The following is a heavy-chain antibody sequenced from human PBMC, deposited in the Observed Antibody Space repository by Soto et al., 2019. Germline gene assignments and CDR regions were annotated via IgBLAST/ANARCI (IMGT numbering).Heavy chain of an antibody. CDR2: IVVGSGNT. D-gene: IGHD6-6*01. CDR3: AAERIAAYNNWFDP. CDR1: GFTFTSSA. V-gene: IGHV1-58*01. Sequence: SVKVSCKASGFTFTSSAVQWVRQARGQRLEWIGWIVVGSGNTNYAQKFQERVTITRDMSTSTAYMELSSLRSEDTAVYYCAAERIAAYNNWFDPWGQGTLVTVSS. J-gene: IGHJ5*02.